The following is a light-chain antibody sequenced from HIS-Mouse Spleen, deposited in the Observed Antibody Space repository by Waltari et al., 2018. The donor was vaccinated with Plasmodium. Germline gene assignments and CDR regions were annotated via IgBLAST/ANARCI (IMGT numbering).Light chain of an antibody. CDR2: DAS. CDR3: QQRSNWPSLT. V-gene: IGKV3-11*01. Sequence: EIVLTQSPATLSLSPVDRSTLPCSASQSVSSYLAWYQQKPGQAPRLLIYDASNRATGIPARFSGSGSGTDFTLTISSLEPEDFAVYYCQQRSNWPSLTFGGGTKVEIK. CDR1: QSVSSY. J-gene: IGKJ4*01.